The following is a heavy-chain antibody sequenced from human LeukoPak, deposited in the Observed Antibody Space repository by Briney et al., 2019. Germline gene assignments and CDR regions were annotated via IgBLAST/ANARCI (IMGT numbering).Heavy chain of an antibody. V-gene: IGHV3-30*18. CDR1: GFTFSDYG. Sequence: GRSLRLSSAVSGFTFSDYGMHWVRQAPGKGLEWVAFISDDGSNELYADSVKGRFTVSRDNSKNTLYLQMNSLRVEDTAVYYCAKGGGYSSSWYSTYYIDYWGQGTLVTVSS. CDR3: AKGGGYSSSWYSTYYIDY. CDR2: ISDDGSNE. D-gene: IGHD6-13*01. J-gene: IGHJ4*02.